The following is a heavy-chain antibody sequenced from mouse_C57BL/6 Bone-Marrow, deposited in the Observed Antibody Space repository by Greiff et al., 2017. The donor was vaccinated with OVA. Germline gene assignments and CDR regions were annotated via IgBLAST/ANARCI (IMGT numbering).Heavy chain of an antibody. V-gene: IGHV1-69*01. CDR2: IDPSDSYT. CDR3: ARSGGYYGTLHYFDY. CDR1: GYTFTSYW. Sequence: QVQLQQPGAELVMPGASVKLSCKASGYTFTSYWMHWVKQRPGQGLEWIGEIDPSDSYTNYNQKFKGKSTLTVDKSSSTAYMQRSSLTSEDSAVYYCARSGGYYGTLHYFDYWGQGTTLTVSS. D-gene: IGHD1-1*01. J-gene: IGHJ2*01.